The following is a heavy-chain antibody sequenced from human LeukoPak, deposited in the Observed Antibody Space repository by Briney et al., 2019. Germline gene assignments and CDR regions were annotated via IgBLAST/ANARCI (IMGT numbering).Heavy chain of an antibody. CDR3: ARDSELRGLVESIDI. D-gene: IGHD1-26*01. J-gene: IGHJ3*02. Sequence: ASVKVSCKASGYTFTSYYMHWVRQAPGQGLEWMGWINPNSGGTNYAQKFQGRVTMTTDTSISTAYMELSRLRSDDTAVYYCARDSELRGLVESIDIWGQGTMVTVS. CDR2: INPNSGGT. V-gene: IGHV1-2*02. CDR1: GYTFTSYY.